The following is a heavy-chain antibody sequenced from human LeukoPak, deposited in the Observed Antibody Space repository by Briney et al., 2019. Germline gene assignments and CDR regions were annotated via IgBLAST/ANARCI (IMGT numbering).Heavy chain of an antibody. CDR3: ANNLVWGYSYGIAFDY. J-gene: IGHJ4*02. V-gene: IGHV3-23*01. Sequence: GGSLRLSCAASGFTFSSYAMSWVRQAPGKGLEWVSAISGSGGSTYYAGSVKGRFTISRDNSKNTLYLQMNSLRAEDTAVYYCANNLVWGYSYGIAFDYWGQGTLVTVSS. D-gene: IGHD5-18*01. CDR1: GFTFSSYA. CDR2: ISGSGGST.